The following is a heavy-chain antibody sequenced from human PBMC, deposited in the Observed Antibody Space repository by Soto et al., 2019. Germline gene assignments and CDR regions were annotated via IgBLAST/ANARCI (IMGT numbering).Heavy chain of an antibody. J-gene: IGHJ4*02. V-gene: IGHV1-18*01. D-gene: IGHD3-9*01. CDR2: ISPHNFNT. Sequence: ASVKVSCKASGYTFTHFYITWVRQAPGQWLEWMGAISPHNFNTNYAQKFRGRVTLTTEKSTNTAYMDLRSLTSDDTAVYYCARDEGGYDILTGYYKAHHFDYWGQGVPVTVSS. CDR1: GYTFTHFY. CDR3: ARDEGGYDILTGYYKAHHFDY.